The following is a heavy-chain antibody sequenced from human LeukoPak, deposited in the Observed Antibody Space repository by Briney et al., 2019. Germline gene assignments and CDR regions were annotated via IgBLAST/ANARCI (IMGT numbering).Heavy chain of an antibody. CDR1: GYTFTGYY. CDR3: ATGPYSSSWVPFDY. V-gene: IGHV1-2*02. Sequence: ASVKVSCKASGYTFTGYYMHWVRQAPGQGLEWMGWINPNSGGTHYAQKFQGRVTMTRDTSINTAYMELSWLRSDDTAVYYCATGPYSSSWVPFDYWGQGSLVTVSS. D-gene: IGHD6-13*01. CDR2: INPNSGGT. J-gene: IGHJ4*02.